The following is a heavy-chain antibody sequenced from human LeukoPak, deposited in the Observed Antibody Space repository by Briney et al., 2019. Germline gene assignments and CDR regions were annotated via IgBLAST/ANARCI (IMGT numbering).Heavy chain of an antibody. V-gene: IGHV4-39*07. CDR3: ASRGLRWTDWFDP. CDR1: GGSISSSSYY. D-gene: IGHD4-23*01. J-gene: IGHJ5*02. CDR2: IYYSGST. Sequence: SETLSLTCTVSGGSISSSSYYWGWIRQPPGKGLEWIGSIYYSGSTYHNPSLKSRVTISVDTSKNQFSLKLSSVTAADTAVYYCASRGLRWTDWFDPWGQGTLVTVSS.